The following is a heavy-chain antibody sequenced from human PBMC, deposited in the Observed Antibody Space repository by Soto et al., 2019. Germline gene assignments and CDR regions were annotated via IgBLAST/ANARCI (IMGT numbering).Heavy chain of an antibody. Sequence: PSETLSLTCTVSGGSVSNSYWGWIRQPPGKGLEWVAYVYYSGSTNYNPSLGSRVTISVDKSKNQFSLKMTSVTGADTAVYYCAICRTHEWELHVQEFDYWGQGTLVTVS. V-gene: IGHV4-59*02. J-gene: IGHJ4*02. CDR3: AICRTHEWELHVQEFDY. CDR1: GGSVSNSY. D-gene: IGHD1-26*01. CDR2: VYYSGST.